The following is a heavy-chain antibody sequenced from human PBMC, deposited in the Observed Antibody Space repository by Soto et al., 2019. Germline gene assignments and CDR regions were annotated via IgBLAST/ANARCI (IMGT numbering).Heavy chain of an antibody. CDR2: IYYSGST. Sequence: QVQLQESGPGLVKPSETLSLTCTVSGGSVSSGSYYWSWIRQPPGKGLEWIGYIYYSGSTNYNPSLKSRVTISVDTSKNQFSLKLSSGTAADTAVYYCARRVTYYYDSSGYSSAYYFDYWGQGTLVTVSS. D-gene: IGHD3-22*01. CDR3: ARRVTYYYDSSGYSSAYYFDY. CDR1: GGSVSSGSYY. J-gene: IGHJ4*02. V-gene: IGHV4-61*01.